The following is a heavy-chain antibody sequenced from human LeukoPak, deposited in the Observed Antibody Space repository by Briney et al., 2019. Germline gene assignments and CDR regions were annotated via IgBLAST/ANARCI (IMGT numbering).Heavy chain of an antibody. Sequence: PGGSLRLSCAASGFTFSDYYMSWLRQPPGKGLEWIGSIYYSGSTYYNPSLKSRVTISLDTSKNQFSLKLSSVTAADTAVYYCARGDRVPGYFDWYHFDYWGQGTLVTVSS. D-gene: IGHD3-9*01. J-gene: IGHJ4*02. V-gene: IGHV4-38-2*01. CDR1: GFTFSDYY. CDR3: ARGDRVPGYFDWYHFDY. CDR2: IYYSGST.